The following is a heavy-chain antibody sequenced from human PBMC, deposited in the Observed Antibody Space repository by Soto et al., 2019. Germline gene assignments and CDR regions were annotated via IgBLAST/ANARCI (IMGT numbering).Heavy chain of an antibody. D-gene: IGHD1-20*01. Sequence: QITLKESGPTLVKPTQTLTMTCTFSGFSLSTSGVGVGWIRQPPGKALEWLALIYWDDDKRYSPSLKSRLTITQDTSKNQVVLTITNMDPVDTATYYCAHRRGPVSTWGQGTLVTVSS. CDR2: IYWDDDK. J-gene: IGHJ5*02. V-gene: IGHV2-5*02. CDR3: AHRRGPVST. CDR1: GFSLSTSGVG.